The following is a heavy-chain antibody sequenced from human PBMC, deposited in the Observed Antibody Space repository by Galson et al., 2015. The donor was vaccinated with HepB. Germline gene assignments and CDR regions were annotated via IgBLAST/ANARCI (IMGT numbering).Heavy chain of an antibody. CDR2: FNPEDGQI. V-gene: IGHV1-24*01. J-gene: IGHJ2*01. D-gene: IGHD5/OR15-5a*01. CDR1: GYSLTDLF. CDR3: ATDHCASLTKCYFDL. Sequence: SVKVSCKVSGYSLTDLFMHWVRQAPGKGHEWMRGFNPEDGQIIYAQKFQGRVTMTEDTSTDTAYMELSSLRSEDTAVYYCATDHCASLTKCYFDLWGRGTLGTVS.